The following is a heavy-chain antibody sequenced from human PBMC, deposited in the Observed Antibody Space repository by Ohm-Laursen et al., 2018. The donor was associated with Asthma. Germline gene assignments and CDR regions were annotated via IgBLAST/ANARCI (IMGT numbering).Heavy chain of an antibody. Sequence: SLRLSCAASGFTFNSYGIHWVRQAPGKGLEWVAIISYDGTSEYYADSVKGRVTIPRDDSKNTVYLQMNNLRVEDTAVYYCASDPYSDYIWGTCASWGQGTLVTVSS. CDR3: ASDPYSDYIWGTCAS. D-gene: IGHD3-16*01. V-gene: IGHV3-30*03. J-gene: IGHJ5*02. CDR2: ISYDGTSE. CDR1: GFTFNSYG.